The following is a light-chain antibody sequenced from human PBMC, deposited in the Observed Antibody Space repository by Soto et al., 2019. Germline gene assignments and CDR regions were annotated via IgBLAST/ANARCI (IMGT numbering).Light chain of an antibody. V-gene: IGLV2-14*01. CDR1: STDVNGRNY. CDR2: EVT. J-gene: IGLJ1*01. CDR3: CSYTSGTTV. Sequence: QSVLTQPASVSGSPGQSITISCTGTSTDVNGRNYVSWYQQHPGKAPKVIVYEVTNRPSGISHRFSGSKSGNTASLTISGLQAEDEAEYYCCSYTSGTTVFGTGTKLTVL.